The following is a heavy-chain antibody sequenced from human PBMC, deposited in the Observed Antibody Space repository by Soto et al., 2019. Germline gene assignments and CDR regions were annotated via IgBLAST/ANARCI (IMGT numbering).Heavy chain of an antibody. D-gene: IGHD6-19*01. V-gene: IGHV3-30*18. J-gene: IGHJ4*02. CDR3: AKDRRVVAVAAPFDY. Sequence: QVPLVESGGGVVQPGRSLRLSFAASGFTFSSYGMHWVRQAPGKGLEWVAVISYDGSNKYYADSVKGRFTISRDNSKNTLYLQMNSLRAEDTAVYYCAKDRRVVAVAAPFDYWGQGTLVTVSS. CDR2: ISYDGSNK. CDR1: GFTFSSYG.